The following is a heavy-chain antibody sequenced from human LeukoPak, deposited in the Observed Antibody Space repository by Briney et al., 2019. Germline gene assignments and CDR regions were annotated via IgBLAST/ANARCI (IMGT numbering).Heavy chain of an antibody. CDR1: GFTVSSNY. D-gene: IGHD6-19*01. J-gene: IGHJ3*02. CDR3: AVAKDIAVAGNDAFDI. Sequence: GGSLRLSCAASGFTVSSNYMSWVRQAPGKGLEWVAFIRYDGSNKYYADSVKGRFTISRDNSKNTLYLQMNSLRAEDTAVYYCAVAKDIAVAGNDAFDIWGQGTMVTVSS. CDR2: IRYDGSNK. V-gene: IGHV3-30*02.